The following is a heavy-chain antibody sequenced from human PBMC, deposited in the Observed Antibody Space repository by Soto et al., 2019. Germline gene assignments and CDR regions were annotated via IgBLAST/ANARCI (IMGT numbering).Heavy chain of an antibody. CDR3: ARGHPSYERAFDI. J-gene: IGHJ3*02. Sequence: GGSLRLSCAASGFTFSSYGMHWVRQAPGKGLEWVAVIWYDGSNKYYADSVKGRFTISSDISKNTLFLQMNSLRAEDTAVYYCARGHPSYERAFDIWGQGTMVTVSS. CDR2: IWYDGSNK. V-gene: IGHV3-33*01. CDR1: GFTFSSYG. D-gene: IGHD3-16*01.